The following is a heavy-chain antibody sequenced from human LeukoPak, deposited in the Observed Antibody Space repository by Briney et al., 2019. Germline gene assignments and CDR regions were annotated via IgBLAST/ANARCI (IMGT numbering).Heavy chain of an antibody. CDR1: GGSTNTGGYF. CDR3: ARLMTVAGYYYYMDV. V-gene: IGHV4-61*02. Sequence: SETLSLTCTVSGGSTNTGGYFWSWIRQPPGKGLEWIGRIYTSGSTNYNPSLKSRVTMSVDTSKNQFSLKLSSVTAADTAVYYCARLMTVAGYYYYMDVWGKGTTVTVSS. CDR2: IYTSGST. D-gene: IGHD6-19*01. J-gene: IGHJ6*03.